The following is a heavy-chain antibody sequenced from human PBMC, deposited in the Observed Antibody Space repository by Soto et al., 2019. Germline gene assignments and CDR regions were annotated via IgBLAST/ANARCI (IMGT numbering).Heavy chain of an antibody. CDR1: GFTFSSYG. CDR2: IWYDGSNK. J-gene: IGHJ4*02. CDR3: ARGEGWELLVREYYFDY. D-gene: IGHD1-26*01. V-gene: IGHV3-33*01. Sequence: QVQLVESGGGVVQPGRSLRLSCAASGFTFSSYGMHWVHQAPGKGLEWVAVIWYDGSNKYYADSVKGRFTISRDNSKNTLYLQMNSLRAEDTAVYYCARGEGWELLVREYYFDYWGQGTLVTVSS.